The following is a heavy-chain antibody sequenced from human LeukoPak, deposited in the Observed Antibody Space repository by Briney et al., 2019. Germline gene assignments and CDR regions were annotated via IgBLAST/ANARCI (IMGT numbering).Heavy chain of an antibody. D-gene: IGHD4-11*01. Sequence: GASVKVSCKASGYTFTDSYMYWVRQAPGQGLEWLGWINPNSGGTKYAQKFQGRVTMTRDTSINTAYMELSSLRFDDTAIYYCARTTTLTSLFDYWGQGTLVTVSS. V-gene: IGHV1-2*02. CDR1: GYTFTDSY. CDR2: INPNSGGT. J-gene: IGHJ4*02. CDR3: ARTTTLTSLFDY.